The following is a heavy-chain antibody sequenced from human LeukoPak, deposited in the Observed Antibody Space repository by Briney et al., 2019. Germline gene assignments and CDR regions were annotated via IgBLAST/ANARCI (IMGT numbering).Heavy chain of an antibody. CDR3: AKDISGIAAAGPNSYYFDY. J-gene: IGHJ4*02. CDR2: ISWDGGST. CDR1: GFTFDDYA. V-gene: IGHV3-43D*03. Sequence: GGSLRLSCAASGFTFDDYAMHWVRQAPGKGLEWVSLISWDGGSTYYADSVKGRFTISRDNSKNSPYLQMNSLRAEDTALYYCAKDISGIAAAGPNSYYFDYWGQGTLVTVSS. D-gene: IGHD6-13*01.